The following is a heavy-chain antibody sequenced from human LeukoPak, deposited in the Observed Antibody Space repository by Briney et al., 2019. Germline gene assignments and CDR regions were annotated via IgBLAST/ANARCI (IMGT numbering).Heavy chain of an antibody. D-gene: IGHD1-14*01. J-gene: IGHJ5*01. V-gene: IGHV4-34*01. CDR3: ASSTGDP. CDR1: GGSFSGYY. CDR2: INHSGST. Sequence: PSETLSLTCAVYGGSFSGYYWSWIRQPPGKGLEWIGEINHSGSTNYNPSLKSRVTISVDTSKNQFSLKLSSVTAADTAVYYCASSTGDPRGQGNPVTVSS.